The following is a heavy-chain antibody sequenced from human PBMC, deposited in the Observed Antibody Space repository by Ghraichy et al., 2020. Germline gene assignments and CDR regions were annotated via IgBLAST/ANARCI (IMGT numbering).Heavy chain of an antibody. CDR2: IIPVFGTA. CDR3: ATGSWFEDV. Sequence: SVKVSCKASGGAFSDSTFSWVRQAPGQGLEWMGGIIPVFGTANYAQKFQGRVTITADRSTETAYMEVTSLKHEDTAVYYCATGSWFEDVWGQGTTVTVFS. J-gene: IGHJ6*02. V-gene: IGHV1-69*06. D-gene: IGHD6-13*01. CDR1: GGAFSDST.